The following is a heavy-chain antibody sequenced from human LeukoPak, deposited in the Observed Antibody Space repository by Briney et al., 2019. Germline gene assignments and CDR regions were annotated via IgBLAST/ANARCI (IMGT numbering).Heavy chain of an antibody. CDR2: ISWNSGSI. CDR3: AKDNGGSGWSVYFDY. J-gene: IGHJ4*02. V-gene: IGHV3-9*01. CDR1: GFTFDDYA. Sequence: GGSLRLSCAASGFTFDDYAMHWVRQAPGKGLEWVSGISWNSGSIGYADSVKGRFTISRDNAKNSLYLQMNSLRAEDTALYYCAKDNGGSGWSVYFDYWGQGTLVTVSS. D-gene: IGHD6-19*01.